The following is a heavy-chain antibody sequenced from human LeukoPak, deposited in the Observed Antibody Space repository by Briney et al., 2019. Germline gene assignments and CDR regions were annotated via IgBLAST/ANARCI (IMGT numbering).Heavy chain of an antibody. V-gene: IGHV4-34*01. D-gene: IGHD6-13*01. CDR1: GGSFSGYY. J-gene: IGHJ4*02. Sequence: SETLSLTCAVYGGSFSGYYWSWIRQPPGKGLEWIGEINHSGSTNYNPSLKSRVTISVDTSKNQFSLKMSSVTAADTAVYYCARGGSSSSWYESYFDYWGQGTLVTVSS. CDR3: ARGGSSSSWYESYFDY. CDR2: INHSGST.